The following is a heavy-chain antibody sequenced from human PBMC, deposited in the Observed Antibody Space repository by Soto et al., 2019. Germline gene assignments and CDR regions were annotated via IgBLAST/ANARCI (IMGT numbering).Heavy chain of an antibody. Sequence: EVQLVESGGGLVKPGGSLRLSCAASGFTFSNIWMSWVRQAPGKGLEWVGRIETNIIGGATDYAAPLKGRFIISRDDSKNTLYLQMNTLKTEDTAVYYCTALWYYTESSGYWGQGTLVTVSS. CDR1: GFTFSNIW. CDR2: IETNIIGGAT. D-gene: IGHD3-3*01. CDR3: TALWYYTESSGY. V-gene: IGHV3-15*04. J-gene: IGHJ4*02.